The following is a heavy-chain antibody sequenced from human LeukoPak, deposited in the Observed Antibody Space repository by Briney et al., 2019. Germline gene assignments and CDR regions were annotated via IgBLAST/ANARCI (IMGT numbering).Heavy chain of an antibody. J-gene: IGHJ4*02. CDR3: ATEVLRGGSGSYLRMEVLLTDY. V-gene: IGHV1-24*01. CDR1: GYTLTELS. Sequence: ASVKVSCKVSGYTLTELSMHWVRQAPGKGLEWMGGSDPEDGETIYAQKFQGRVTMTEDTSTDTAYMELSSLRSEDTAVYYCATEVLRGGSGSYLRMEVLLTDYWGQGTLVTVSS. CDR2: SDPEDGET. D-gene: IGHD3-10*01.